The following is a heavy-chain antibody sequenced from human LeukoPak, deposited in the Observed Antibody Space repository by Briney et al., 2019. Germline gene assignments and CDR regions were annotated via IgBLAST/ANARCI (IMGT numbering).Heavy chain of an antibody. CDR1: GFTFSYYS. V-gene: IGHV3-30*03. D-gene: IGHD2-15*01. Sequence: GGSLRLSCAASGFTFSYYSMNWVRQAPGKGLEWVTLVSSDGGIKYYADSVKGRFSVSRDISKNTLYLQMNSLRVDDTAVYYCARDSETTPIHVLGYWGQGTLVTVSS. J-gene: IGHJ4*02. CDR2: VSSDGGIK. CDR3: ARDSETTPIHVLGY.